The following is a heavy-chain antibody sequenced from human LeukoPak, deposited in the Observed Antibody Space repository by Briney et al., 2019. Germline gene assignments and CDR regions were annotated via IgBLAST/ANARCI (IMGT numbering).Heavy chain of an antibody. D-gene: IGHD2-21*02. CDR1: GYTFTSYY. Sequence: GASVKVSCKASGYTFTSYYKHWVRQAPGQGLEWMGIINPSGGSTSYAQKFRGRVTMTRDTSTSTVYMELSSLRSEDTAVYYCAREGLGGGGDPHHDFDYWGQGTLVTVSS. J-gene: IGHJ4*02. CDR2: INPSGGST. CDR3: AREGLGGGGDPHHDFDY. V-gene: IGHV1-46*01.